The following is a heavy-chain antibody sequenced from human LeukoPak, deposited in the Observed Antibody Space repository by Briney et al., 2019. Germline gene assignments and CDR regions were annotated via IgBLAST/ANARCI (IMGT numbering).Heavy chain of an antibody. CDR3: AREQLWDPTDY. D-gene: IGHD6-13*01. CDR2: MNPNSGNT. V-gene: IGHV1-8*01. CDR1: GYTFTSYD. J-gene: IGHJ4*02. Sequence: ASVKVSCKASGYTFTSYDINLVRQATGQGLEWMGWMNPNSGNTGYAQKFQGRVTMTRNTSISTAYMELRSLRSDDTAVYYCAREQLWDPTDYWGQGTLVTVSS.